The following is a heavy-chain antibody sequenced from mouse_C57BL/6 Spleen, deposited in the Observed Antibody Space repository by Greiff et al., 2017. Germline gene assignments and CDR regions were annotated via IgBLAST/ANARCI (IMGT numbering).Heavy chain of an antibody. D-gene: IGHD1-1*01. CDR2: IDPSDSET. V-gene: IGHV1-52*01. Sequence: VQLQQPGAELVRPGSSVKLSCKASGYTFTSYWMHWVKQRPIQGLEWIGNIDPSDSETHYNQKFKDKATLTIDKSSSTAYMQLSSLTSEDSAVSYCARSGYYGTPYLDYWGQGTTLTVSS. CDR3: ARSGYYGTPYLDY. J-gene: IGHJ2*01. CDR1: GYTFTSYW.